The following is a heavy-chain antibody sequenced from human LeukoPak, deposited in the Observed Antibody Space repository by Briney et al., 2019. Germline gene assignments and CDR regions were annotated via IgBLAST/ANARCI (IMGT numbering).Heavy chain of an antibody. Sequence: PSQTLSLTGTVSGDSIGSDDYYWSWIRQSPGKGLEWIGYIYYSGSTYNNPSLKSRVTISVDTPKNQFSLKLTSVTAADTAVYYCAREGSGAFNWFDPWGQGTLVTVSS. CDR3: AREGSGAFNWFDP. CDR1: GDSIGSDDYY. J-gene: IGHJ5*02. CDR2: IYYSGST. D-gene: IGHD6-25*01. V-gene: IGHV4-30-4*01.